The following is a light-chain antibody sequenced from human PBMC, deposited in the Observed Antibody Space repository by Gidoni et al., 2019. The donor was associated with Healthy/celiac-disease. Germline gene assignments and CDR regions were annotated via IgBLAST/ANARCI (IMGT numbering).Light chain of an antibody. J-gene: IGKJ1*01. Sequence: DIQLTESPSTLSASVGDRVTITCRASQSISSWLAWYQQKPGKAPKLLIYDASSLESGVPSRFSGSGSGTEFTLTISSLQPDDFATYYCQQHNSYPPWTFGQGTKVEIK. CDR2: DAS. CDR1: QSISSW. V-gene: IGKV1-5*01. CDR3: QQHNSYPPWT.